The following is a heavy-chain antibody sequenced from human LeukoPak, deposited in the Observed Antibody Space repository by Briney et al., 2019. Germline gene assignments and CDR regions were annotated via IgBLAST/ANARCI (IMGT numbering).Heavy chain of an antibody. Sequence: GESLKISCKGSGYSFTRYYIGWVRQMPGKGLEWMGIIYPGDSDTRYSPSFQGQVTISADKSISTAYLQWSSLKASDTSMYYCARYRYCSGGNCYGTDYWGQGTLVTVSS. CDR2: IYPGDSDT. J-gene: IGHJ4*02. CDR3: ARYRYCSGGNCYGTDY. D-gene: IGHD2-15*01. CDR1: GYSFTRYY. V-gene: IGHV5-51*01.